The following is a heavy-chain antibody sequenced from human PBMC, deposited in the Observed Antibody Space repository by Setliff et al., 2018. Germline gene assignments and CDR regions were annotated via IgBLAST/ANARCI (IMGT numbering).Heavy chain of an antibody. CDR3: ARDMGQPYYFES. Sequence: SETLSLTCTVSGGSFSSSSHYWGWIRQPPGKGLEWIGSIYYTGSTYYNPSLKSRVTMSVDTSKRQFSLKLGSATAADTSVYYCARDMGQPYYFESWGLGTLVTVSS. V-gene: IGHV4-39*07. CDR1: GGSFSSSSHY. CDR2: IYYTGST. J-gene: IGHJ4*02. D-gene: IGHD1-1*01.